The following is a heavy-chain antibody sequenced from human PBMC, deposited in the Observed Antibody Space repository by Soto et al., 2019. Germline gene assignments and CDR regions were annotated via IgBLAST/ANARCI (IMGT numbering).Heavy chain of an antibody. CDR2: IIPIFGTA. J-gene: IGHJ6*02. V-gene: IGHV1-69*01. Sequence: QVQLVQSGAEVKKPGSSVKVSCKASGGTFSSYAISWVRQAPGQGLEWMGGIIPIFGTANYAQKFQGRVTITADESTSTAYMELSSLRSEDTAVYYCARGVFTFGGVIVSYYYYGMDVWGQGTTVTVSS. D-gene: IGHD3-16*02. CDR1: GGTFSSYA. CDR3: ARGVFTFGGVIVSYYYYGMDV.